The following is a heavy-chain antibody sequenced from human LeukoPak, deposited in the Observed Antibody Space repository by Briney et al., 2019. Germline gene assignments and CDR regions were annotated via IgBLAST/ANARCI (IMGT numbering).Heavy chain of an antibody. D-gene: IGHD6-19*01. CDR2: IKRDGSEK. CDR1: GFTFSSYW. CDR3: GLGGWLDY. J-gene: IGHJ4*02. Sequence: GGPLRLSCAASGFTFSSYWMSWVRQAPGKGLEWAANIKRDGSEKYYVDSVKGRFTISRDNAKNSLYLQMNSLRAEDTAVYYCGLGGWLDYWGQGTLVTVSS. V-gene: IGHV3-7*01.